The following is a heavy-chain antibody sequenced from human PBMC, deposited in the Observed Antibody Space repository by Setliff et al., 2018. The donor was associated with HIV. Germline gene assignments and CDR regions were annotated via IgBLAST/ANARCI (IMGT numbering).Heavy chain of an antibody. CDR1: GFIFSSYE. V-gene: IGHV3-48*03. CDR2: INSYGSST. J-gene: IGHJ4*02. CDR3: ARKGD. Sequence: PGGSLRLSCAASGFIFSSYEMNWVRQAPGKGLEWVSYINSYGSSTYYADSVKGRFTISRDNAKNSLYLQMNSLRAEDTAVYYCARKGDWGQGTRVTGSS.